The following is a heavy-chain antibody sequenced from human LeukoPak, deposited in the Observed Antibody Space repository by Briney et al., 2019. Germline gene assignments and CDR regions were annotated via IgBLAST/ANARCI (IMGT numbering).Heavy chain of an antibody. V-gene: IGHV1-69*13. CDR1: GGTFSSYA. J-gene: IGHJ6*02. Sequence: VASVKVSCKASGGTFSSYAISWVRQAPGQGLEWMGGIIPIFGTANYAQKFQGRVTITADESTSTAYMELSSLRSEDTAVYYCASWRLYYYYGMDVWGQGTTVTVSS. CDR3: ASWRLYYYYGMDV. CDR2: IIPIFGTA.